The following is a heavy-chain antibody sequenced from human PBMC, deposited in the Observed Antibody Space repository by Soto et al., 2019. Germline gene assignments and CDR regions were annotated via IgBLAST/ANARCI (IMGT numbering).Heavy chain of an antibody. CDR3: ARGILGYCTGGICYHNGFDP. Sequence: QVQLVESGGGVVQPGRSLRLSCAASGFIFTSYSMHWVRQAPGKGLEWVAVIWYDGNDKYYADSVKGRFTISRDNSKNPVDLQMNSLRAEDTAVYYCARGILGYCTGGICYHNGFDPWGQGTLVTVSS. D-gene: IGHD2-15*01. V-gene: IGHV3-33*01. CDR2: IWYDGNDK. CDR1: GFIFTSYS. J-gene: IGHJ5*02.